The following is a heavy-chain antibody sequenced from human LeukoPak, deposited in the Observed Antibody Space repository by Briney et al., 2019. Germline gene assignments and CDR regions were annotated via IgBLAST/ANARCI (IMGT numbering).Heavy chain of an antibody. CDR2: INPNSGDT. V-gene: IGHV1-2*02. D-gene: IGHD1-20*01. CDR3: ARVNNWTLLPFFGF. CDR1: VYSFTGFY. Sequence: ASVKVSCKASVYSFTGFYLHWLRQAPGQGLEWMGWINPNSGDTKYAQKFQGRVAMTRDTSISTAYLELSSLRSDDTALFYCARVNNWTLLPFFGFWGQGTLVTVSS. J-gene: IGHJ4*02.